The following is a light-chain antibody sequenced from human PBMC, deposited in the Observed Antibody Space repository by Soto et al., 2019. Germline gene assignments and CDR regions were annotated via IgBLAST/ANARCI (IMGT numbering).Light chain of an antibody. CDR1: RSVSSN. CDR3: QQYKNWPAIT. V-gene: IGKV3D-15*01. CDR2: GPS. Sequence: EIVMTQSPATLSVSPGERATLSCRASRSVSSNLAWYQQKPGQAPRLLIYGPSTRATGIPARFSGSWSGTEFTLTISSLQSEDFAIYYCQQYKNWPAITFGQGTRLEIK. J-gene: IGKJ5*01.